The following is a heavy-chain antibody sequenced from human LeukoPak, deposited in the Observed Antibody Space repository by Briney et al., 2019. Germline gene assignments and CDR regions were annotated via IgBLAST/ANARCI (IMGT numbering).Heavy chain of an antibody. CDR3: ARVTTVTTFDY. Sequence: SGTLSLTCAVSGVSISSSNWWSWVRRPPGKGLEWIGEIYHSGSTNYNPALKSRVTILVDRSKNQFSLKLGSVTAADTAVYYCARVTTVTTFDYWGQGTLVSVSS. CDR2: IYHSGST. CDR1: GVSISSSNW. D-gene: IGHD4-11*01. V-gene: IGHV4-4*02. J-gene: IGHJ4*02.